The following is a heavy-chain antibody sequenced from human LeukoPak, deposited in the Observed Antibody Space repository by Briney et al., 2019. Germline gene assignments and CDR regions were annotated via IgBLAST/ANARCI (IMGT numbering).Heavy chain of an antibody. D-gene: IGHD3-16*01. V-gene: IGHV3-21*04. CDR1: GFTFSSYS. Sequence: GGSLRLSCAASGFTFSSYSMNWVRQAPGKGLEWVSSISSSSSYIYYADSVKGRFTISRDNAKNSLYLQMNSLRAEDTAVYYCAKDRFLGVMGYFDYWGQGTLVTVSS. J-gene: IGHJ4*02. CDR3: AKDRFLGVMGYFDY. CDR2: ISSSSSYI.